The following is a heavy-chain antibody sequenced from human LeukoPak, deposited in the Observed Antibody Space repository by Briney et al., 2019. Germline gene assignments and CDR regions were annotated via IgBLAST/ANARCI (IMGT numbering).Heavy chain of an antibody. CDR2: IWYDGSNK. CDR3: ARGRSITMVVTNWFDP. V-gene: IGHV3-33*01. Sequence: GGSLRLSCAASGFTFSSYGMHWVRQAPGKGPEWVAVIWYDGSNKYYADSVKGRFTISRDNSKNTLYLQMNSLRAEDTAVYYCARGRSITMVVTNWFDPWGQGTLVTVSS. J-gene: IGHJ5*02. D-gene: IGHD3-10*01. CDR1: GFTFSSYG.